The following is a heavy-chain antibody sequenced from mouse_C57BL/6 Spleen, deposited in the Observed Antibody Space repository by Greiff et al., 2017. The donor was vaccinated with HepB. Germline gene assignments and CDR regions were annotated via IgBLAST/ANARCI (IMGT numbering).Heavy chain of an antibody. CDR1: GYTFTSYW. D-gene: IGHD2-4*01. Sequence: QVQLQQPGAELVKPGASVKMSCKASGYTFTSYWITWVKQRPGQGLEWIGDIYPGSGSTNYNEKFKSKATLTVDTSSSTAYMQLSSLTSEDSAVYYCARCPYDYDGAWLAYWGQGTLVTVSA. V-gene: IGHV1-55*01. CDR3: ARCPYDYDGAWLAY. J-gene: IGHJ3*01. CDR2: IYPGSGST.